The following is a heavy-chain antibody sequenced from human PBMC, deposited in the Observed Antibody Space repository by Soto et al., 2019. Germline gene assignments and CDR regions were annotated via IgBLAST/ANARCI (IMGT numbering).Heavy chain of an antibody. V-gene: IGHV3-53*01. CDR2: IYSGGST. CDR3: ARDRRYYDFWSGYAANYYYYGMDV. Sequence: LXLSCATSGFTVSSNYMSWFLQAPVKGLEWVSVIYSGGSTYYADSVKGRFTISRDNSKNTLYLQMNSLRAEDTAVYYCARDRRYYDFWSGYAANYYYYGMDVWGQGTTVTVSS. J-gene: IGHJ6*02. D-gene: IGHD3-3*01. CDR1: GFTVSSNY.